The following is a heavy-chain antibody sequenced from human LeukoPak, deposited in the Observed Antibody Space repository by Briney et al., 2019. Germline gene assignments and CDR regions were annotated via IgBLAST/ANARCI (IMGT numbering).Heavy chain of an antibody. J-gene: IGHJ3*02. Sequence: SQTLSLTCTVSGGSISSGGYYWSWIRQHPGKGLEWIGYIYYSGSTYYNPSLKSRVTISVDTSKNQFSLKLSSVTAADTVVYYCARESFIAAAVQAFDIWGQGTMVTVSS. CDR3: ARESFIAAAVQAFDI. D-gene: IGHD6-13*01. CDR2: IYYSGST. V-gene: IGHV4-31*03. CDR1: GGSISSGGYY.